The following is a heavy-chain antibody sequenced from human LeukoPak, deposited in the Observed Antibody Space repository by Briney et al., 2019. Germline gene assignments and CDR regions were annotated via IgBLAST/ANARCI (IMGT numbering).Heavy chain of an antibody. D-gene: IGHD6-19*01. CDR3: AKDLIAVGDGYYFDY. CDR2: ISRSGDST. CDR1: GFTFSNYA. Sequence: GGSLRLSCAASGFTFSNYAMTWVRQAPGKGLEWVSAISRSGDSTYYADSVKGRFTIPRDNSKNTLYLQMGSLRAEDTALYYCAKDLIAVGDGYYFDYWGQGTLVTVSS. J-gene: IGHJ4*02. V-gene: IGHV3-23*01.